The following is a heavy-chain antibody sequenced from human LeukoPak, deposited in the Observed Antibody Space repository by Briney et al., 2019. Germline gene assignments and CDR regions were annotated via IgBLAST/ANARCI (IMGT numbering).Heavy chain of an antibody. CDR3: ARSSSGWYNFDY. CDR2: IYTSGST. D-gene: IGHD6-19*01. CDR1: GGSISSGSYY. V-gene: IGHV4-61*02. Sequence: SQTLSLTCTVSGGSISSGSYYWSWIRQPAGKGLEWIGRIYTSGSTNYNPSLKSRVTISVDTSKNQFSLKLSSVTAADTAVYYCARSSSGWYNFDYWGQGTLVTVSS. J-gene: IGHJ4*02.